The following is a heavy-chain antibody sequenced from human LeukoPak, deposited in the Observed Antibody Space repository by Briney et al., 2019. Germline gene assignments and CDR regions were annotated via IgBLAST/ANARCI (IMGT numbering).Heavy chain of an antibody. V-gene: IGHV1-18*01. CDR2: ISAYNGNT. CDR3: ARDLRRWLQLNDAFDI. CDR1: GYTFTSYG. Sequence: ASVKVSCKASGYTFTSYGISWVRQAPGQGLEWMGWISAYNGNTNYAQKLQGRVTMTTDTSTSTAYMELRSLRSDDTAVYYCARDLRRWLQLNDAFDIWGQGTMVAVSS. D-gene: IGHD5-24*01. J-gene: IGHJ3*02.